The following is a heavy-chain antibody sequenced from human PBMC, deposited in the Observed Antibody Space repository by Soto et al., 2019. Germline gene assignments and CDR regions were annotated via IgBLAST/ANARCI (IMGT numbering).Heavy chain of an antibody. CDR2: IYYSGST. V-gene: IGHV4-59*01. CDR1: GGSISSYY. CDR3: ARSYRRYCSGGSCYSYYYYYMDV. D-gene: IGHD2-15*01. Sequence: QVQLQESGPGLVKPSETLSLTCTVSGGSISSYYWSWIRQPPGKGLEWIGYIYYSGSTNYNPSLKSRVTISVDTSKNQFSLKLISVTAADTAVYYCARSYRRYCSGGSCYSYYYYYMDVWGKGTTVTVSS. J-gene: IGHJ6*03.